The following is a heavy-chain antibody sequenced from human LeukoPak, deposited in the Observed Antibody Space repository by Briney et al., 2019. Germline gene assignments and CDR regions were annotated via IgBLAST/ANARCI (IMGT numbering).Heavy chain of an antibody. CDR1: GGSFSGYY. Sequence: SSQTLSLTCAVYGGSFSGYYWSWIRQPPGKGLEWIGEINHSGSTNYNPSLKSRVTMSVDTSKNQFSLTLSSVTAADTAVYYCAKRDVVVPAAKYYYFDYWGQGALVTVSS. CDR2: INHSGST. D-gene: IGHD2-2*01. J-gene: IGHJ4*02. CDR3: AKRDVVVPAAKYYYFDY. V-gene: IGHV4-34*01.